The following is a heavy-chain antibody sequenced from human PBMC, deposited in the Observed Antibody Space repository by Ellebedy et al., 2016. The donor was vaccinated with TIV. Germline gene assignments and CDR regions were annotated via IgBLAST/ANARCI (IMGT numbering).Heavy chain of an antibody. V-gene: IGHV1-18*01. CDR1: GYTFTSYG. J-gene: IGHJ4*02. D-gene: IGHD3-16*01. Sequence: AASVKVSCKASGYTFTSYGINWVRQAPGQGLEWMGWISAYNGNTNYAQKLQGRVTMTRDTSTSTAYMELRSLSSDDTAVYYCARAPHSSMITFGGVSALFDYWGQGTLVTVSS. CDR3: ARAPHSSMITFGGVSALFDY. CDR2: ISAYNGNT.